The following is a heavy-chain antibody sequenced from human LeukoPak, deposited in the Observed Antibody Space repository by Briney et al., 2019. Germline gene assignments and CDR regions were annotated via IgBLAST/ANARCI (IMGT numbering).Heavy chain of an antibody. J-gene: IGHJ4*02. CDR1: GGTFNSYA. Sequence: SVKVSCKASGGTFNSYAISWVRQAPGQGLEWMGGIIPIFGTANYAQKFQGRVTITADESTSTAYMDLTSLRSEDTAVYYCARAPNFYDSSGYLLSLDYWGQGTLVTVSS. CDR3: ARAPNFYDSSGYLLSLDY. CDR2: IIPIFGTA. V-gene: IGHV1-69*01. D-gene: IGHD3-22*01.